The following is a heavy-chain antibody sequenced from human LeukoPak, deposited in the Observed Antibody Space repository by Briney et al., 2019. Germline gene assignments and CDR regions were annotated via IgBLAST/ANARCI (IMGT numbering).Heavy chain of an antibody. CDR1: GFTFSGYW. J-gene: IGHJ3*02. Sequence: GGSLRLSCAASGFTFSGYWMHWVRQAPGKGMVWVSHINSDGSSTGYADSVKGRFTISRDYAKNTLHLQMNSLRAEDTAVYYCARQGASYAFDIWGQGTMVTVSS. CDR3: ARQGASYAFDI. CDR2: INSDGSST. V-gene: IGHV3-74*01. D-gene: IGHD1-26*01.